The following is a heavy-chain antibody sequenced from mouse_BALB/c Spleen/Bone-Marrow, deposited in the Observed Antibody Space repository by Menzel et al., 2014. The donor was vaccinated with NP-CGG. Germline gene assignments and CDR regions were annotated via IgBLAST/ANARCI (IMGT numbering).Heavy chain of an antibody. V-gene: IGHV4-1*02. CDR3: ARLGYYGWFAY. D-gene: IGHD2-3*01. CDR1: GFDFSRYW. Sequence: VQLQQSGGGPVQPGGSLKLSCAASGFDFSRYWMSWVRQAPGKGLQWIGEINPESNTINYTPSLKDKFIISRDNAKNTLYLQMSKVRSEDTALYCCARLGYYGWFAYWGQGTLVTVSA. CDR2: INPESNTI. J-gene: IGHJ3*01.